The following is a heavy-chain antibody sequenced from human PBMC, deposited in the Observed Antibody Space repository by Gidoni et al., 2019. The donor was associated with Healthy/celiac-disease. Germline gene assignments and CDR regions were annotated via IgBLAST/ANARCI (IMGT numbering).Heavy chain of an antibody. D-gene: IGHD2-15*01. CDR2: IYPSGST. Sequence: QVPLQESGPGLVKPSQTLSLTCTVSGVSISRGSYSWSWIRQPAGKGLEWIGRIYPSGSTNNNPSLKSRVTISVDTSKNKFALKLSSVTAADTAVYYCARDVVVVGAATPHNWFDPWGQGTLVTVSS. CDR1: GVSISRGSYS. CDR3: ARDVVVVGAATPHNWFDP. J-gene: IGHJ5*02. V-gene: IGHV4-61*02.